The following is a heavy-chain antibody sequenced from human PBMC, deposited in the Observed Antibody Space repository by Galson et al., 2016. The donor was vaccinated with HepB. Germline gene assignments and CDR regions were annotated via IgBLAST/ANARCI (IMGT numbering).Heavy chain of an antibody. CDR3: ATPYYDFWSGYNPFDY. Sequence: SLRHSRAASGFTFSSYGMDWVRQAPGMGLEWVAVISYDGSNKYYADSVKGRFTISRDNSKNTLYLQMNSLRAEDTAVYYCATPYYDFWSGYNPFDYWGQGTLVTVSS. CDR1: GFTFSSYG. D-gene: IGHD3-3*01. V-gene: IGHV3-30*03. J-gene: IGHJ4*02. CDR2: ISYDGSNK.